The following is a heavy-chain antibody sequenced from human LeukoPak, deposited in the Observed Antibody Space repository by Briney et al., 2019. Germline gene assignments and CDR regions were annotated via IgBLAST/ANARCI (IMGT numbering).Heavy chain of an antibody. CDR1: GGSISSYY. J-gene: IGHJ4*02. D-gene: IGHD4-17*01. CDR3: ARVGTVTRVWDY. V-gene: IGHV4-59*01. CDR2: IYYSGST. Sequence: SETLSLTCTVSGGSISSYYWSWIRQPPGKGLEWIGYIYYSGSTNYNPSLKSRVTISVDTSKNQFSLKLSSVTAADTAVYYCARVGTVTRVWDYWGQGTLVTVSS.